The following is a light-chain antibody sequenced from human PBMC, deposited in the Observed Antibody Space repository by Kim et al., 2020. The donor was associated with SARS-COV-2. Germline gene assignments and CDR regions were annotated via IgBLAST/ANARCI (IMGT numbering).Light chain of an antibody. V-gene: IGLV3-21*04. J-gene: IGLJ2*01. Sequence: SYELTQPPSVSVAPGKTARNTCGGNNIGSKSVHWYQQKPGQAPVLVIYYDSDRPSGIPERFSGSNSGNTATLTISRVEAGDEADYYCQVWDSSSDHVVFGGGTQLTDL. CDR2: YDS. CDR1: NIGSKS. CDR3: QVWDSSSDHVV.